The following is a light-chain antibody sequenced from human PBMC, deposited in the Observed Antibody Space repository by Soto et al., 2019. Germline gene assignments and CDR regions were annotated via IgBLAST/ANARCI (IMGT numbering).Light chain of an antibody. CDR1: QGISGW. Sequence: DIQMTQSPSTLSASVGDTVSITCRASQGISGWMAWYQQKPGKVPKLLIFDASSFQSGVPSRFSGSGSGTIFTLTISGLQPGDVATYYCQQYNSYPYTFGHGTKLEIK. CDR3: QQYNSYPYT. CDR2: DAS. J-gene: IGKJ2*01. V-gene: IGKV1-5*01.